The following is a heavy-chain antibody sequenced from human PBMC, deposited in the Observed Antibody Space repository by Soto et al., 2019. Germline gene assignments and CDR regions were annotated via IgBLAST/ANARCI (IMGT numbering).Heavy chain of an antibody. Sequence: QVQLQESGPGLVKPSQTLSLTCTVSGGSISSGDYYWSWIRQPPGKGLEWIGYIYYSGSTYYNPSLKSRVTISVDTSKNQFSLKLSSVTAADTAVYYCARVRLRFLEWLFRDAFDIWGQGTMVTVSS. V-gene: IGHV4-30-4*01. J-gene: IGHJ3*02. CDR2: IYYSGST. D-gene: IGHD3-3*01. CDR1: GGSISSGDYY. CDR3: ARVRLRFLEWLFRDAFDI.